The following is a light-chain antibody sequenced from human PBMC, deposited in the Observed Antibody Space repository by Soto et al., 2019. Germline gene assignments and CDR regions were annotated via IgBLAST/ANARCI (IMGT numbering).Light chain of an antibody. CDR1: SSDVGGSNY. CDR3: TSYTSSSTLDV. J-gene: IGLJ1*01. Sequence: QSVLTQPASVSGSPGQSITISCTGTSSDVGGSNYVSWYQQHPGKAPKLIIYEVSNRPTGVSNRFSGSKSGHTASLTISGLQSEDEADYFCTSYTSSSTLDVFGTGTKVTVL. V-gene: IGLV2-14*01. CDR2: EVS.